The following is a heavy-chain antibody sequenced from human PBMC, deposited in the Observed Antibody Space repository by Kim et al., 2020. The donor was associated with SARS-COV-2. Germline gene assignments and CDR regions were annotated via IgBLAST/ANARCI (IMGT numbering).Heavy chain of an antibody. D-gene: IGHD2-2*01. Sequence: SETLSLTCTVSGGSISSGGYYWSWIRQHPGKGLEWIGYIYYSGSTYYNSSLKSRVTISVDTSKNQFSLKLSSVTAADTAVYYCARLDKTNSPNYSSSTSCVWLFDKWGQGTLVTVSS. J-gene: IGHJ4*02. V-gene: IGHV4-31*03. CDR3: ARLDKTNSPNYSSSTSCVWLFDK. CDR2: IYYSGST. CDR1: GGSISSGGYY.